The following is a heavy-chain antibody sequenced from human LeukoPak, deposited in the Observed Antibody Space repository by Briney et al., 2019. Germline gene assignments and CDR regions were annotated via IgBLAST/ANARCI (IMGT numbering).Heavy chain of an antibody. Sequence: PGRSLRLSCAASGFTFSSYGMHWVRQAPGKGLERVAVISYDGSNKYYADSVKGRFTISRDNSKNTLYLQMNSLRAEDTAVYYCASLQPMVRGVIDAFDIWGQGTMVTVSS. V-gene: IGHV3-30*03. J-gene: IGHJ3*02. D-gene: IGHD3-10*01. CDR3: ASLQPMVRGVIDAFDI. CDR1: GFTFSSYG. CDR2: ISYDGSNK.